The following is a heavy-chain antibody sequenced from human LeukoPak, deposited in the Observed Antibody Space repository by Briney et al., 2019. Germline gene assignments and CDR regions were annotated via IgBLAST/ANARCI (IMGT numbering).Heavy chain of an antibody. CDR3: ARGPDVAVAGASDY. CDR1: GYSFTTYW. D-gene: IGHD6-19*01. Sequence: PGESLKISCKGSGYSFTTYWIGWVRQMPGKGLEWMGIIYPGDSDTRYSPSFQGQVTISADTSTSTAYLQWSSLKASDTAMYYCARGPDVAVAGASDYWGQGTLVTVSS. CDR2: IYPGDSDT. V-gene: IGHV5-51*01. J-gene: IGHJ4*02.